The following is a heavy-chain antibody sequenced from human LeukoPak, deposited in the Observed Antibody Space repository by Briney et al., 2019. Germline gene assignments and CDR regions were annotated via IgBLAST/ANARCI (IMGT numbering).Heavy chain of an antibody. CDR2: LSSGGINK. Sequence: GGSLRLSCAASGFTFSTYGIHWVRQAPGKGLEWVGLLSSGGINKHYADSVKGRFIISRDNSMNTLYLQMNSLGVEDTAVYYCARDHAGSGRAFDYWGQGTLVTVSS. J-gene: IGHJ4*02. CDR3: ARDHAGSGRAFDY. D-gene: IGHD2-15*01. CDR1: GFTFSTYG. V-gene: IGHV3-30*03.